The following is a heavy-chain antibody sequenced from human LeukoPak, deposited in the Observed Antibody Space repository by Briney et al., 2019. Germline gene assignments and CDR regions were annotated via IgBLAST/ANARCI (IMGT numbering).Heavy chain of an antibody. V-gene: IGHV3-23*01. CDR1: GFTFSSFA. J-gene: IGHJ4*02. CDR2: ITGRGGGT. D-gene: IGHD3-10*01. Sequence: GGSLRLSCAASGFTFSSFAMSWVRQAPGKGLEWVSAITGRGGGTYYADSVKGRFTVSRDNSKNTLYLQMNSLRAEETAVYYCAKELIGGSYYWGQGTLVTVSS. CDR3: AKELIGGSYY.